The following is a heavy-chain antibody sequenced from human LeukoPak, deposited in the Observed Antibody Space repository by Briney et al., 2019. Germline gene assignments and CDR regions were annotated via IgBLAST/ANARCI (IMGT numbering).Heavy chain of an antibody. CDR1: GGSISSYH. CDR3: TRSLGVVIHGGMDV. J-gene: IGHJ6*02. V-gene: IGHV4-59*01. Sequence: SETLSLTCTVSGGSISSYHWSWIRQPPGKGLQWLGYIYYTGSTNYNPSLKGRLTISLDTSKNQFSLKMSSVTAADTAVYYCTRSLGVVIHGGMDVWGQGTTVTVSS. D-gene: IGHD3-3*01. CDR2: IYYTGST.